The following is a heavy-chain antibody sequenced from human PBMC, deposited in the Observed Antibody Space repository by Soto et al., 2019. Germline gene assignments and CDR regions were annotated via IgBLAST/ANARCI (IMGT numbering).Heavy chain of an antibody. J-gene: IGHJ3*02. D-gene: IGHD5-18*01. V-gene: IGHV1-69*02. CDR3: ARHGLVTAMGTHDAFYI. CDR2: IIPILGIA. Sequence: SVKVSCNASGGTFSSYTISWVRQAPGQGLEWMGRIIPILGIANYAQKFQGRVTITADKSTSTAYMELSSLRSEDTAVYYCARHGLVTAMGTHDAFYIWGQGTMVTVSS. CDR1: GGTFSSYT.